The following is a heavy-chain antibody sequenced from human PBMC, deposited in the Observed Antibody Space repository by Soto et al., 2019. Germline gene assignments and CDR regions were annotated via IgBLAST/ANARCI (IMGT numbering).Heavy chain of an antibody. D-gene: IGHD2-15*01. CDR1: GGSISSYY. Sequence: QVQLQESGPGLVKPSETLSLTCTVSGGSISSYYWSWIRQPPGKGLEWIGYIYYSGSTNYNPSLKSRVAISVATSKNQFCLMLSSVTAADTAVYYCASQLMSCSGGSCPLGAFDIWGKGTMVTVSS. V-gene: IGHV4-59*01. CDR2: IYYSGST. CDR3: ASQLMSCSGGSCPLGAFDI. J-gene: IGHJ3*02.